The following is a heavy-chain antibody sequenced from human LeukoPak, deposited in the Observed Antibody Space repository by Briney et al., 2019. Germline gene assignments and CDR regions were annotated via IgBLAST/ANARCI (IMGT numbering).Heavy chain of an antibody. V-gene: IGHV1-18*01. CDR1: GYTFTSYG. CDR2: ISAYNGNT. Sequence: ASVKVSCKASGYTFTSYGISWVRQAPGQGLEWMGWISAYNGNTNYAQKLQGRVTMTTDTSTSTAYMELRSLRSDDTAVYYCARVRGRGYYYDSSGYFDYWGQGTLVTVSS. D-gene: IGHD3-22*01. CDR3: ARVRGRGYYYDSSGYFDY. J-gene: IGHJ4*02.